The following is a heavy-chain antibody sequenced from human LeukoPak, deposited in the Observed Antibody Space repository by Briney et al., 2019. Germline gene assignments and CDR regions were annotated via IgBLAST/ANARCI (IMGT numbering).Heavy chain of an antibody. CDR3: AGHSSSGSDY. Sequence: SETLSLTCTVSGGSISSSSYYWGWLRQPPGTGLEWIGSIYYSGSTYYNPSLKSRVTISVDTSKNQFSLKLSSVTAADTAVYYCAGHSSSGSDYWGQGTLVTVSS. D-gene: IGHD6-13*01. CDR1: GGSISSSSYY. CDR2: IYYSGST. J-gene: IGHJ4*02. V-gene: IGHV4-39*01.